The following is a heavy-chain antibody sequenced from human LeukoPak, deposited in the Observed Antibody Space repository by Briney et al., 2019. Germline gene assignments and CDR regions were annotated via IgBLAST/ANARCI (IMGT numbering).Heavy chain of an antibody. D-gene: IGHD2-15*01. CDR2: INTDGSST. V-gene: IGHV3-74*01. J-gene: IGHJ4*02. Sequence: GGSLRLSCAASGFTFSNFWMHWVRQAPGKGLVWVSRINTDGSSTTYAESVKGRFTISRDNAKNTLYLLMNSLRAEDTAVYYCARAWWDRYYFDYWGQGSLVTVSS. CDR3: ARAWWDRYYFDY. CDR1: GFTFSNFW.